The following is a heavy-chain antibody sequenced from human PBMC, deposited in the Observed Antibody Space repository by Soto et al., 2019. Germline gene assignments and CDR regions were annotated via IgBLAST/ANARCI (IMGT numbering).Heavy chain of an antibody. CDR2: ISGSGGST. D-gene: IGHD6-13*01. V-gene: IGHV3-23*01. Sequence: PXESLSLTCAASGFTFSSYAMSWVRQAPGKGLEWVSAISGSGGSTYYADSVKGRFTISRDNSKNTLYLQMNSLRAEETAVYYCAKDLYSSSWHYWGQGTLXTV. CDR1: GFTFSSYA. CDR3: AKDLYSSSWHY. J-gene: IGHJ4*02.